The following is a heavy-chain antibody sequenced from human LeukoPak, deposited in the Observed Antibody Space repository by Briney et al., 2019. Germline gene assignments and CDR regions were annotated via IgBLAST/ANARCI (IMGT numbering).Heavy chain of an antibody. CDR3: AREARTVLLWFGELAGDAFDI. D-gene: IGHD3-10*01. Sequence: GGSLRLSCAASGFTFSSYWMSWVRQAPGKGLEWVAHIKQDGSEKYYVDSVKGRFTISRDNAKNSLYLQMNSLRAEDTAVYYCAREARTVLLWFGELAGDAFDIWGQGTMVTVSS. CDR2: IKQDGSEK. J-gene: IGHJ3*02. CDR1: GFTFSSYW. V-gene: IGHV3-7*01.